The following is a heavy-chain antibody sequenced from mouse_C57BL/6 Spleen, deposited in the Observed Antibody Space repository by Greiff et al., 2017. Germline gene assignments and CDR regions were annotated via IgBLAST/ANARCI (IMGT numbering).Heavy chain of an antibody. CDR1: GYTFTSYW. CDR2: INPSDSDT. J-gene: IGHJ3*01. D-gene: IGHD2-4*01. CDR3: AAGDYGEAWFAY. V-gene: IGHV1-74*01. Sequence: VQLQQPGAELVKPGASVKVSCKASGYTFTSYWMHWVKQRPGQGLEWIGRINPSDSDTNYNQKFKCKATLTVDKSSSTAYMQLSSLTSEDSAVSYCAAGDYGEAWFAYWGQGTLVTVSA.